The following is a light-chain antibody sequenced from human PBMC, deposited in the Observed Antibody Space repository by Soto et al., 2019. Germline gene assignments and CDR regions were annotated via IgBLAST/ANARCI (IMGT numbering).Light chain of an antibody. Sequence: DIQLTQSPSFLSASVGDRVTITCRARQGISSYVAWYQQKPGKAPKLLIYAASTLQSGVPSRFSGSGSGTEFTLTINSLQTEDCATYYCQQLNSYPLTFGGGTKVESK. CDR3: QQLNSYPLT. V-gene: IGKV1-9*01. CDR1: QGISSY. CDR2: AAS. J-gene: IGKJ4*01.